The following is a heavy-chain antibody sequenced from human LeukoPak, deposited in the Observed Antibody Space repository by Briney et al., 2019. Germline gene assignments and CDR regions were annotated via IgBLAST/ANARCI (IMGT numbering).Heavy chain of an antibody. J-gene: IGHJ4*02. Sequence: SKTLSLTCAVYGGSFSGYYWSWIRQPPGKGLEWIGEINHSGSTNYNLSLKSRVTISVDTSKNQFSLKLSSVTAADTAVYYCTRDRYYGSGSYYNPRRGYFDYWGQGTLVTVSS. V-gene: IGHV4-34*01. CDR2: INHSGST. CDR3: TRDRYYGSGSYYNPRRGYFDY. D-gene: IGHD3-10*01. CDR1: GGSFSGYY.